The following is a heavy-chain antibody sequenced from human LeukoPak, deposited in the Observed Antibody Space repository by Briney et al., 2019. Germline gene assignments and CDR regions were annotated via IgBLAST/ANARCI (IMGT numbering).Heavy chain of an antibody. D-gene: IGHD3-10*01. CDR3: GAGGSGSYYGSHFDY. CDR1: GFTFTSYA. J-gene: IGHJ4*02. Sequence: TSVKVSCKASGFTFTSYAVQWVRQARGKRLEWIGWIVVGSGNTNYAQKFQERVTITMDMSKSTAYMELSSLRSEDTGVYYCGAGGSGSYYGSHFDYWGQGTLVTVSS. V-gene: IGHV1-58*01. CDR2: IVVGSGNT.